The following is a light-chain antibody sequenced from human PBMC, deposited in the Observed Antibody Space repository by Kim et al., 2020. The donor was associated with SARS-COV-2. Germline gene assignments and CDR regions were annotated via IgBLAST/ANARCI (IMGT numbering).Light chain of an antibody. CDR2: GKN. CDR1: SLRTYY. V-gene: IGLV3-19*01. Sequence: SSELTQDPAVSVALGQTVRITCQGDSLRTYYTTWFQQKPGQAPIVVFYGKNNRHSGIPDRFSGSSSGNTASLTITATQAGDEADYYCNSRDNNDNVLFGG. J-gene: IGLJ2*01. CDR3: NSRDNNDNVL.